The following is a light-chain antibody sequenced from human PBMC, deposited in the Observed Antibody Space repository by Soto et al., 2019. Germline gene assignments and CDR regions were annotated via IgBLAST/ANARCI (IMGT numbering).Light chain of an antibody. Sequence: DIQMTQSPSSLSASVGDRVTITCQASQDISNYLNWYQQKPGKAPKLLIYDASNLETEVPSRFSGSKSGTDFTFTISSLQPEDIATYYCQQYDNLSITFGQRTRLEIK. CDR3: QQYDNLSIT. J-gene: IGKJ5*01. CDR2: DAS. V-gene: IGKV1-33*01. CDR1: QDISNY.